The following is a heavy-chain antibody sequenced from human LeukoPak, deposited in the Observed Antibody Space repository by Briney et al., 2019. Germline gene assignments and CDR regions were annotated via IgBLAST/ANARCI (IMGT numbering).Heavy chain of an antibody. V-gene: IGHV1-2*02. Sequence: ASVKVSCKTSGYTFSDYYMHWVRQVPGQGLEWMGWINPSNGSTNYAQTFQGRVTMTRDTSINTAYMELSSLKSDDMAVYYCARDYYYASGSSNFDYWGPGTLVTVSS. D-gene: IGHD3-10*01. CDR1: GYTFSDYY. J-gene: IGHJ4*02. CDR2: INPSNGST. CDR3: ARDYYYASGSSNFDY.